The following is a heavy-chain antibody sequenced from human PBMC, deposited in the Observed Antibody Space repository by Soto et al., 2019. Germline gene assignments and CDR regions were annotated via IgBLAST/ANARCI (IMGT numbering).Heavy chain of an antibody. CDR3: VRHISISLGDIDI. V-gene: IGHV4-59*08. CDR2: FHYSGDN. D-gene: IGHD6-6*01. J-gene: IGHJ3*02. CDR1: GGSISSSY. Sequence: PSETLSLTCSVSGGSISSSYWAWIRQPPGKGLENISYFHYSGDNNYNPSFRSRVTMSVDAPKSQLSLKLSSVTAADTAVYYCVRHISISLGDIDIWGQGTRVTVS.